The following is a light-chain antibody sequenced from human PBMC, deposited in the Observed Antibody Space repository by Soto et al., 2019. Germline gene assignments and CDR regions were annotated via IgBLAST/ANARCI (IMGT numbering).Light chain of an antibody. CDR3: QQYGSSPT. CDR2: GAS. J-gene: IGKJ5*01. V-gene: IGKV3-20*01. CDR1: QSLTTRY. Sequence: EIVLTQSPGTLSSFPGERATLSCRASQSLTTRYFAWYQQKPGQAPRLLIYGASSRATGIPDRFSGSGYGTDFTLTISILEPEDLAVYSCQQYGSSPTFGQGTRLEIK.